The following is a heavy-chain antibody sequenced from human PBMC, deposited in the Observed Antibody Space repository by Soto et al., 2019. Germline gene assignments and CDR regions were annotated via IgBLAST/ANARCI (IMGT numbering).Heavy chain of an antibody. V-gene: IGHV1-3*01. CDR2: INAGNGNT. CDR1: GYTFTSYA. CDR3: ARPGSVTTLWWFDP. D-gene: IGHD4-4*01. J-gene: IGHJ5*02. Sequence: SVKVSCKASGYTFTSYAMHWVRQAPGQRLEWMGWINAGNGNTKYSQKFQGRVTITRDTSASTAYMELSSLRSEDTAVYYCARPGSVTTLWWFDPWGQGTLVTAPQ.